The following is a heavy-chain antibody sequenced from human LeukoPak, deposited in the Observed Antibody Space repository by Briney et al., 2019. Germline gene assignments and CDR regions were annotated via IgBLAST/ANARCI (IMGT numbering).Heavy chain of an antibody. D-gene: IGHD4-23*01. V-gene: IGHV1-69*05. CDR1: GGTFSSYA. J-gene: IGHJ6*03. Sequence: GASVKVSCKASGGTFSSYAFSWVRQAPGQGLEWMGGIIPIFGTANYAQKFQGRVTITTDESTSTAYMELSSLRSEDTAVYYCARVMGRYGGNDYYYYYYMDVWGKGTTVTVSS. CDR2: IIPIFGTA. CDR3: ARVMGRYGGNDYYYYYYMDV.